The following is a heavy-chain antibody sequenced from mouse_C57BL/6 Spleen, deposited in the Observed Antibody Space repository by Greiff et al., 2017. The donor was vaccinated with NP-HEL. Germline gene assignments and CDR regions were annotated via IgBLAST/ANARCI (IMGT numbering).Heavy chain of an antibody. J-gene: IGHJ1*03. CDR2: ISGGGGNT. V-gene: IGHV5-9*01. Sequence: EVHLVESGGGLVKPGGSLKLSCAASGFTFSSYTMSWVRQTPEKRLEWVATISGGGGNTYYPDSVKGRFTISRDNAKNTLYLQMSSLRSEDTALYYCARHYNYGPWYFDVWGTGTTVTVSS. D-gene: IGHD1-1*02. CDR1: GFTFSSYT. CDR3: ARHYNYGPWYFDV.